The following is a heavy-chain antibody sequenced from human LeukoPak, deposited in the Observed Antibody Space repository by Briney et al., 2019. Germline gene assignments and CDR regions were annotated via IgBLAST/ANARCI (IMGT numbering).Heavy chain of an antibody. CDR1: GFDFDDYG. CDR3: AREPQKTDPME. Sequence: GGSLRLSCAASGFDFDDYGMSWVRQAPGKGLEWVSGINWSGGSTGYGDSVKGRFTISRDKTSLFLQMNSLRAEDTAVYYCAREPQKTDPMEWGQGTLVTVSS. V-gene: IGHV3-20*04. D-gene: IGHD2-21*02. J-gene: IGHJ4*02. CDR2: INWSGGST.